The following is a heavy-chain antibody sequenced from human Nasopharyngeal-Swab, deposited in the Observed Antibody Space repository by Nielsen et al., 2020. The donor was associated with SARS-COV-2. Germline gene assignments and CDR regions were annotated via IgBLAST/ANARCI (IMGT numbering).Heavy chain of an antibody. CDR1: GFTFDDYA. CDR2: ISSSSSYI. V-gene: IGHV3-21*01. J-gene: IGHJ4*02. Sequence: GESLKISCAASGFTFDDYAMHWVRQAPGKGLEWVSSISSSSSYIYYADSVKGRFTISRDNAKNSLSLQMNSLRAEDTAVYYCARDRITIFGVEKPFDYWGQGTPVTVSS. CDR3: ARDRITIFGVEKPFDY. D-gene: IGHD3-3*01.